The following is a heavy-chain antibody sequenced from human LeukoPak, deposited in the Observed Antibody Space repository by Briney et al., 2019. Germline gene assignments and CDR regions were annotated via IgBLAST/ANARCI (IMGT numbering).Heavy chain of an antibody. CDR3: ARQLGDGYNLVYWFDP. J-gene: IGHJ5*02. V-gene: IGHV4-39*01. D-gene: IGHD5-24*01. CDR2: VYYTGST. CDR1: GXSISSTSDY. Sequence: KPSETLSLTCTVSGXSISSTSDYWGWIRQSPGKGLEWIGSVYYTGSTQDNPSLKGRVTISEDTSKNQFSLKLTSVTAEDTAVYYCARQLGDGYNLVYWFDPWGQGTLVTVSS.